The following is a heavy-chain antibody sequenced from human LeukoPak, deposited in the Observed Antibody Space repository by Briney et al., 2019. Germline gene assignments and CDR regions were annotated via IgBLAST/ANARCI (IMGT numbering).Heavy chain of an antibody. D-gene: IGHD3-3*01. CDR1: GYSISSGYY. J-gene: IGHJ4*02. V-gene: IGHV4-38-2*02. CDR2: IYRSGNT. Sequence: SETLSLTCTVSGYSISSGYYWGWIRQPPGKGLEWIGSIYRSGNTYYNPSLKSRVTISVDTSKNQFSLKLSSVTAADTAVYYCARHRLYYDFWSGYYKGPCFDYWGQGTLVTVSS. CDR3: ARHRLYYDFWSGYYKGPCFDY.